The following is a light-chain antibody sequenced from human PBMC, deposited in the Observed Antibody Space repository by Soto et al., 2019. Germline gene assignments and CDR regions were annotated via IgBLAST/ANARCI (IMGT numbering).Light chain of an antibody. J-gene: IGKJ2*01. CDR1: QSISNY. CDR2: AAS. V-gene: IGKV1-39*01. CDR3: QQSYSSPYT. Sequence: DIQMTQSPSSLSASVGDRVTITCRASQSISNYLNWYQQKPGKAPKVLISAASSLQSGVPSRFRGVGTGTDFPLTLRRLRPDDFATYYCQQSYSSPYTFGQGSKLEIK.